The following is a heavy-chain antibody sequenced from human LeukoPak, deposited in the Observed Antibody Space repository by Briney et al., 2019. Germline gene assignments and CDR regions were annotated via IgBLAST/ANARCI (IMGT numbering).Heavy chain of an antibody. D-gene: IGHD1-14*01. Sequence: PGGSLRLSCAASGFTFSSYAIHWVRQAPGKGLEWVAVISYDGSNKYYADSVKGRFTISRDNSKNTLYLQMNSLRAEDTAVYYCARDRVKANLQDFYYYYGMDVWGQGTTVTVYS. CDR1: GFTFSSYA. CDR3: ARDRVKANLQDFYYYYGMDV. V-gene: IGHV3-30-3*01. J-gene: IGHJ6*02. CDR2: ISYDGSNK.